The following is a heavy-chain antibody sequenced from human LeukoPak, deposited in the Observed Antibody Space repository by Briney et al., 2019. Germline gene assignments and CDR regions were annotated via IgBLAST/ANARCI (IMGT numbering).Heavy chain of an antibody. CDR3: ARDLVAAAGFDY. D-gene: IGHD6-13*01. V-gene: IGHV1-8*03. J-gene: IGHJ4*02. Sequence: ASVKVSCKASGYTFTSYDINWVRQATGQGLEWMGWMNPNSGNTGYAQKFQGRVTITADESTSTAYMELSSLRSEDTAVYYCARDLVAAAGFDYWGQGTLVTVSS. CDR2: MNPNSGNT. CDR1: GYTFTSYD.